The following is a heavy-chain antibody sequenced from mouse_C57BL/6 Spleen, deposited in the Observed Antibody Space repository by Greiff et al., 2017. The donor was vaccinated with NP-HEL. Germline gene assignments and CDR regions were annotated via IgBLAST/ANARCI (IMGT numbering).Heavy chain of an antibody. J-gene: IGHJ3*01. CDR2: FYPGSGSI. D-gene: IGHD1-1*01. CDR3: ARHEDGSSLFAY. Sequence: VQLQQSGAELVKPGASVKLSCKASGYTFTASTIHWVKQRSGQGLEWIGWFYPGSGSIKYNEKFKDKATLTAYKSSSTVYMELSRLTSEDSAVYFCARHEDGSSLFAYWGQGTLVTVSA. CDR1: GYTFTAST. V-gene: IGHV1-62-2*01.